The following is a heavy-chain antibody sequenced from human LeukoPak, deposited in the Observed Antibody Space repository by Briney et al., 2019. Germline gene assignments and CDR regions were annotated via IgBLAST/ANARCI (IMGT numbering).Heavy chain of an antibody. CDR2: IYSGGST. CDR3: ASVGRYHYDSSGYTYYLDY. J-gene: IGHJ4*02. Sequence: PGGSLRLSCAASGFSFDDYGMSWVRQAPGKGLEWVSVIYSGGSTSYVDSVKGRFTISRDNSKNTLYLQMNSLRAEDTAVYYCASVGRYHYDSSGYTYYLDYWGQGTLVTVSS. CDR1: GFSFDDYG. D-gene: IGHD3-22*01. V-gene: IGHV3-66*01.